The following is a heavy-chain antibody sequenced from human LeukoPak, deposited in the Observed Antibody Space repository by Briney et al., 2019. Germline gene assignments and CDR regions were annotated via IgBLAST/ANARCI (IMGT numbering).Heavy chain of an antibody. Sequence: PGGSLRLSCAASGFTFSSYWMSWVRQAPGKGLEWVANIKQDGSEKYYVDSVKGRFTISRDNAKNSLYLQMNSLRAEDTAVYYCARDLNDYVWGSYRYPPTDFDYWGQGTLVTVSS. V-gene: IGHV3-7*01. CDR2: IKQDGSEK. CDR1: GFTFSSYW. J-gene: IGHJ4*02. CDR3: ARDLNDYVWGSYRYPPTDFDY. D-gene: IGHD3-16*02.